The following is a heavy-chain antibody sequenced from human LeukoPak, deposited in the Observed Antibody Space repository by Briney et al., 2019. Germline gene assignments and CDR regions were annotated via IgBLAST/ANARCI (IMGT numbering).Heavy chain of an antibody. CDR3: AKDRVGFYYDSSGYYYTGFDY. Sequence: GGSLRLSCAASGFTFSSYGMHWVRQAPGKGLEGVAFIRYDGSNKYYADSVKGRFTISRDNSKNTLYLQMNSLRAEDTAVYYCAKDRVGFYYDSSGYYYTGFDYWGQGTLVTVSS. J-gene: IGHJ4*02. V-gene: IGHV3-30*02. CDR1: GFTFSSYG. D-gene: IGHD3-22*01. CDR2: IRYDGSNK.